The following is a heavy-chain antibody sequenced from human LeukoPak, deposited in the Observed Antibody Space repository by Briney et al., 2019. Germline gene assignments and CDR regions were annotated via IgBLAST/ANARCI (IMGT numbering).Heavy chain of an antibody. D-gene: IGHD6-13*01. V-gene: IGHV4-4*07. J-gene: IGHJ6*02. CDR1: GGSICSYY. CDR2: IYTSGCT. CDR3: ARELAAAGTTLPYYCYGMDV. Sequence: SETLSLTCTVSGGSICSYYGSWIRQPAGKGLEGIGRIYTSGCTNYNPSLKSRVTMSVDTSKNLFSLKLSSVTAADTAVYYCARELAAAGTTLPYYCYGMDVWGRGTTVTVSS.